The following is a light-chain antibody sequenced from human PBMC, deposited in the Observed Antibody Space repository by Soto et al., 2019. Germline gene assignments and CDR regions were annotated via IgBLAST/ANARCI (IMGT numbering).Light chain of an antibody. CDR3: CSYAGSSNV. V-gene: IGLV2-23*03. CDR2: EGS. Sequence: QSALTQPASVSGSPGRSITISCTGTSSDVGSYNLVSWYQQHPGKAPKLMIYEGSKRPSGVSNRFSGSKSGNTASLTISGLQAEDEADYYCCSYAGSSNVFGTGTKLTVL. CDR1: SSDVGSYNL. J-gene: IGLJ1*01.